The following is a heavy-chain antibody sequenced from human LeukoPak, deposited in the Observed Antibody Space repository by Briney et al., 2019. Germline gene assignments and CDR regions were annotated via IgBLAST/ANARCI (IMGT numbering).Heavy chain of an antibody. D-gene: IGHD3-16*01. V-gene: IGHV4-59*10. CDR3: GRSAGFVHFDH. J-gene: IGHJ4*02. CDR2: IYTSGST. Sequence: SETLSLTCAVSGGSFSGHYWNWIRQPPGKGLEWIGRIYTSGSTNYNPSVKSRVTISVDTSKNQFSLKVTSVTAADTALYYCGRSAGFVHFDHWGQGTLVTVSS. CDR1: GGSFSGHY.